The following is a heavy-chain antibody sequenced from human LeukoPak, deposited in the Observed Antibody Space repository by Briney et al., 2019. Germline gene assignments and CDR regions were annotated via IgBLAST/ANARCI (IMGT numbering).Heavy chain of an antibody. J-gene: IGHJ4*02. V-gene: IGHV4-34*01. Sequence: PSETLSLTCAVYGGSFRGYYWSWIRQPPGKGLEWIGEINHSGSTNYNPSLKSRVTISVDTSKNQFSLKLSSVTAADTAVYYCARTYYDFWSGYLYYFDYWGQGTLVTVSS. CDR2: INHSGST. CDR3: ARTYYDFWSGYLYYFDY. D-gene: IGHD3-3*01. CDR1: GGSFRGYY.